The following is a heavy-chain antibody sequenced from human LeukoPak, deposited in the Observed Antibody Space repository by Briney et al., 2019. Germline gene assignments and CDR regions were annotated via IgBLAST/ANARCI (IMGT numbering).Heavy chain of an antibody. J-gene: IGHJ4*02. CDR1: GYTFTSYG. V-gene: IGHV1-2*02. D-gene: IGHD1-26*01. CDR2: INPNSGGT. CDR3: ARAPYSGSYWVDY. Sequence: ASVKVSCKASGYTFTSYGISWVRQAPGQGLEWMGWINPNSGGTNYAQKFQGRVTMTRDTSISTAYMELSRLRSDDTAVYYCARAPYSGSYWVDYWGQGTLVTVSS.